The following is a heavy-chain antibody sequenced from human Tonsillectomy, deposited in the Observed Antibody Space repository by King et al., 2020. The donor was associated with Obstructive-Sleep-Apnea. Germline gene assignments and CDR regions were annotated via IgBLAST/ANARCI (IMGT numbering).Heavy chain of an antibody. CDR1: YNSISSHY. CDR3: ARDTGSYLY. J-gene: IGHJ4*02. V-gene: IGHV4-59*11. Sequence: VQLQESGPGLVRPSETLSVTCTVSYNSISSHYWSWIRQPPGRGLEWIGYIYHSVDSNYNPSLKSRVTISVDTSKNQFSLKLTSVTAADTAVYYCARDTGSYLYWGQGTLVTVSS. D-gene: IGHD1-26*01. CDR2: IYHSVDS.